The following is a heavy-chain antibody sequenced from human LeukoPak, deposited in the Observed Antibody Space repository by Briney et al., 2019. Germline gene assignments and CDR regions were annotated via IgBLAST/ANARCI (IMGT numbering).Heavy chain of an antibody. V-gene: IGHV1-24*01. CDR1: GYTLTELS. J-gene: IGHJ3*02. Sequence: ASVKVSCKVSGYTLTELSMHWVRQAPGKGLEWMGGFDPEDGETIYAPKFQGRVTMTEDTSTDTAYMELSSLRSEDTAVYYCASDRYYYDSSGYRRAFDIWGQGTMVTVSS. CDR2: FDPEDGET. CDR3: ASDRYYYDSSGYRRAFDI. D-gene: IGHD3-22*01.